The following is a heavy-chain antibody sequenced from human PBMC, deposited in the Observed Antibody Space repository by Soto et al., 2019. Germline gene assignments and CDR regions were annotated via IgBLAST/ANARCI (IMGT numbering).Heavy chain of an antibody. D-gene: IGHD6-13*01. CDR2: INAANGDT. J-gene: IGHJ5*02. CDR1: GYTFTGYG. V-gene: IGHV1-3*01. Sequence: ASVKVSCKASGYTFTGYGIHWVRQAPGQRLEWMGWINAANGDTKYSPKFQGRVTITRDTSASTAYMELSSLRSEDTAVYYCVRRHVSATGIDWFDPWGQGTLVTVSS. CDR3: VRRHVSATGIDWFDP.